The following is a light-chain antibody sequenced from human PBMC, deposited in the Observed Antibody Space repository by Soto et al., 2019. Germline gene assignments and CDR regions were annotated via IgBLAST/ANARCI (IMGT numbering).Light chain of an antibody. V-gene: IGLV2-14*01. CDR1: SSDVGGYNY. J-gene: IGLJ1*01. CDR3: SSYTSSSTPYV. CDR2: EVS. Sequence: QSALTQPASVSGSPGQSITISCTGTSSDVGGYNYVSWYQLHPDKAPKVMIYEVSNRPSGVSNRFSGSKSGNTASLTISGLQAEDEADYYCSSYTSSSTPYVFGTGTKLTVL.